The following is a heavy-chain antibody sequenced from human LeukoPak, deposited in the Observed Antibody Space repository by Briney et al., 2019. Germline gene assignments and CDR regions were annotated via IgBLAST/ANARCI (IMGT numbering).Heavy chain of an antibody. J-gene: IGHJ5*02. CDR3: ARGSSGYYYQDWFDP. Sequence: SVKVSCKASGGTFSSYAISWVRQAPGQGLEWMGGIIPIFGTANYAQKFQGRVTITADKSTSTAYMELSSLRSEDTAVYYCARGSSGYYYQDWFDPWGQGTLVTVSS. CDR2: IIPIFGTA. D-gene: IGHD3-22*01. V-gene: IGHV1-69*06. CDR1: GGTFSSYA.